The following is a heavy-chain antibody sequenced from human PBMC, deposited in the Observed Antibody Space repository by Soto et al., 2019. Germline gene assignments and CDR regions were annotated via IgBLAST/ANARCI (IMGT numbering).Heavy chain of an antibody. D-gene: IGHD5-12*01. V-gene: IGHV3-11*01. CDR3: AREVEMATMRAFDI. CDR2: ISSRSNTI. CDR1: GFTFSDYY. Sequence: GGSLRLSCAASGFTFSDYYMTWVRQAPGKGLEWVSYISSRSNTIYYADSVKGRFTISRDNAKNSLYLQMNTLRAEDTAVYYCAREVEMATMRAFDIWGQGTIVTVSS. J-gene: IGHJ3*02.